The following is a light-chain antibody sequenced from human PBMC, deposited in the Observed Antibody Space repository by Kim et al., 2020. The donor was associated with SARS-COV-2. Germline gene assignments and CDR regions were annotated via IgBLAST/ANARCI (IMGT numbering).Light chain of an antibody. V-gene: IGLV6-57*03. CDR2: EDN. J-gene: IGLJ2*01. Sequence: GKTVTISCTRSSGSIGNNYVPWYQQRPGSAPTTVIYEDNQRPSGVPDRFSASVDSSSNSASLTISGLKAEDDADYYCQSYETGAVVFGGGTQLTVL. CDR1: SGSIGNNY. CDR3: QSYETGAVV.